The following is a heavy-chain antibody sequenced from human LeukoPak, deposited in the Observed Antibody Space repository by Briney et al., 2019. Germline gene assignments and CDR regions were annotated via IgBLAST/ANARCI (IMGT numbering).Heavy chain of an antibody. Sequence: NSSETLSLTCAVYGGSFRGYYWSWIRQPPGKGLEWIGEISHSGSTNYNPSLKSRVTISEDTSKSQFSLKLSAVTAADTALYYCARGGIATPGVGGYFDYWGQGIFVTVSS. CDR2: ISHSGST. D-gene: IGHD6-13*01. V-gene: IGHV4-34*01. CDR3: ARGGIATPGVGGYFDY. J-gene: IGHJ4*02. CDR1: GGSFRGYY.